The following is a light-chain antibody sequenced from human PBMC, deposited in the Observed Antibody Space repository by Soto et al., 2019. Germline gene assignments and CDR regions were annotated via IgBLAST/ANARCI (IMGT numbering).Light chain of an antibody. CDR1: QSISSW. V-gene: IGKV1-5*01. CDR3: QQYNSYSGGT. J-gene: IGKJ1*01. Sequence: DIQMTQSPSILSASVGDRVTITCRASQSISSWLAWYQQKPGKAPKLLIYDASSLESGVPSRFSGSGSGTEFTLTISSLQPDDFATYYCQQYNSYSGGTFGQGTKVEIK. CDR2: DAS.